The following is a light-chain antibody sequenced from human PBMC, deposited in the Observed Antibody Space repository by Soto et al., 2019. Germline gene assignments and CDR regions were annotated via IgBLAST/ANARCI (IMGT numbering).Light chain of an antibody. V-gene: IGLV2-14*01. CDR1: SSDVGGYKY. J-gene: IGLJ1*01. CDR2: EVS. CDR3: SSFTSSNTYV. Sequence: QSALTQPASVSGSPGQSITISCAGTSSDVGGYKYVSWYQQHPGKAPKRIIFEVSRRPSGISYRFSGSKSGITASLTISGLQGEDEADYYCSSFTSSNTYVFGSGTKLTVL.